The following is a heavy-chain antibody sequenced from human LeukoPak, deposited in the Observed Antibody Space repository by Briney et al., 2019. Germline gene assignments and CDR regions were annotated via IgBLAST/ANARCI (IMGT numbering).Heavy chain of an antibody. CDR3: AREGNYYDSSGYPDY. D-gene: IGHD3-22*01. J-gene: IGHJ4*02. CDR2: ISYDGSNK. Sequence: GRSLRLSCAASGFTFSSYTIHWVRQAPGKGLEWVALISYDGSNKYYADSVKGRFTISRDNSENTLYLRMNSLRADDTAVYYCAREGNYYDSSGYPDYWGQGTLVTVSS. V-gene: IGHV3-30-3*01. CDR1: GFTFSSYT.